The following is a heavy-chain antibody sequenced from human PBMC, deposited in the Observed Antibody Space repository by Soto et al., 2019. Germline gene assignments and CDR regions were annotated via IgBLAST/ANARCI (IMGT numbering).Heavy chain of an antibody. D-gene: IGHD1-26*01. V-gene: IGHV3-33*01. J-gene: IGHJ4*02. Sequence: QVQLVESGGGVVQPGRSLRLSCAASGFTFSSYGMHWVRQAPGKGLEWVAVIWYDGSNKYYADSVKGRFTISRDNSKITLYLQMNSLRAEDTAVYYCARDAGTSLDYWGQGTLVTVSS. CDR1: GFTFSSYG. CDR3: ARDAGTSLDY. CDR2: IWYDGSNK.